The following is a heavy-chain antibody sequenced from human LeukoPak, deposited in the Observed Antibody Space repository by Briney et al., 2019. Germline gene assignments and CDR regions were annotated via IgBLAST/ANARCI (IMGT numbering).Heavy chain of an antibody. J-gene: IGHJ4*02. D-gene: IGHD3-9*01. CDR2: IDWDDDK. CDR1: GFSLSTSGMR. CDR3: ARSYDILTGYYGLFDY. V-gene: IGHV2-70*04. Sequence: SGPALVKPTQTLTLTCTFSGFSLSTSGMRVSWIRQPPGKALEWLARIDWDDDKFYSTSLKTRLTISKDTSKNQVVLTMTNMDPVDTATYYCARSYDILTGYYGLFDYWGQGTLVTVSS.